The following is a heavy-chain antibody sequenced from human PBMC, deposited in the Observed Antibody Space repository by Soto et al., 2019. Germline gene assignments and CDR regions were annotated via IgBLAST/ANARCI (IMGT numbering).Heavy chain of an antibody. CDR2: ISYDGSKK. J-gene: IGHJ4*02. D-gene: IGHD3-16*01. CDR3: ATWCGIASPTYDGSQAPYDF. V-gene: IGHV3-30*03. CDR1: GFIISSYG. Sequence: QVQLVESGGGVVQPGRSLRLSCAASGFIISSYGMHWVRQAPGKGLEWLAVISYDGSKKFYGDSVKGRFTISRDNSKNTLFLQLNSLRAEDTAVYYCATWCGIASPTYDGSQAPYDFWGQGTLVTVSS.